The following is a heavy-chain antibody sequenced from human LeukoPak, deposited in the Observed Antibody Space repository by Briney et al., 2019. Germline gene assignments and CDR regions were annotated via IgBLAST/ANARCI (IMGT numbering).Heavy chain of an antibody. V-gene: IGHV3-21*01. CDR3: ARAVAGTMVIDY. CDR2: ISSSSRYI. D-gene: IGHD6-19*01. CDR1: GFIVSSKY. J-gene: IGHJ4*02. Sequence: GGSLRLSCTASGFIVSSKYMSWVRQAPGKGLEWVSSISSSSRYIYYADSVKGRFTISRDNAKNSLYLQMNSLRAEDTAVYYCARAVAGTMVIDYWGQGTLVTVSS.